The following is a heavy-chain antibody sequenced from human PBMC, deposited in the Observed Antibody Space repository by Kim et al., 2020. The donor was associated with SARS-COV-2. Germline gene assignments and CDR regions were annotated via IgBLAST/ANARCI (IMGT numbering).Heavy chain of an antibody. D-gene: IGHD1-26*01. CDR1: GYSFTSYW. J-gene: IGHJ4*02. Sequence: GESLKISCKGSGYSFTSYWISWVRQMPGKGLEWMGRIDPSDSYTNYSPSFQGHVTISADKSISTAYLQWSSLKASDTAMYYCARSFSTTEWELLQFDYWGQGTLVTVSS. CDR3: ARSFSTTEWELLQFDY. CDR2: IDPSDSYT. V-gene: IGHV5-10-1*01.